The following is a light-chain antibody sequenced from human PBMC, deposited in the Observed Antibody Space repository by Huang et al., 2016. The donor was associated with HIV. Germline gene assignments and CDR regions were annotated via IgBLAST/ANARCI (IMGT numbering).Light chain of an antibody. V-gene: IGKV3-11*01. CDR2: YVS. J-gene: IGKJ4*01. CDR3: QQRSKWPLT. Sequence: EIVLTQSPVTLSLSPGDRATLSCRASQSIGTYLAWYQQKSGQAPRLLIYYVSNSAAGVPARFSASGSETDFTLTIASLDPDDFAIYHCQQRSKWPLTFGGGTKVEMK. CDR1: QSIGTY.